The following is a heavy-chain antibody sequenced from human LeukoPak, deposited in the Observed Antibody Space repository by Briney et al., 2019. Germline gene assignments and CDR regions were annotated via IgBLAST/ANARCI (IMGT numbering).Heavy chain of an antibody. CDR1: GGSISSSF. CDR2: IYADGST. V-gene: IGHV4-4*07. Sequence: SETLPLTCTVSGGSISSSFWSWIRQPAGKGLEWIGRIYADGSTNNNPSLKSRITLALDTPENQFSLKLTSVTAADTAVYFCARAPSGCGGTCAFDYWGQGILVTVSS. J-gene: IGHJ4*02. D-gene: IGHD2-15*01. CDR3: ARAPSGCGGTCAFDY.